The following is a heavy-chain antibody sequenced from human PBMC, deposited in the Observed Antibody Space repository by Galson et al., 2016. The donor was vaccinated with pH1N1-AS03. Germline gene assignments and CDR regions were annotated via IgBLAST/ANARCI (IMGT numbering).Heavy chain of an antibody. D-gene: IGHD6-19*01. CDR3: ARSPSSAWHNFDY. CDR2: TSYNGRNK. J-gene: IGHJ4*02. V-gene: IGHV3-30-3*01. CDR1: GFTFSTHT. Sequence: SLRLSCAASGFTFSTHTMHWVRQAPGKGLEWVAVTSYNGRNKYYTDSVQGRFSISRDNSENTLHLQMISLRDEDTAVYFCARSPSSAWHNFDYWGQGALVVVST.